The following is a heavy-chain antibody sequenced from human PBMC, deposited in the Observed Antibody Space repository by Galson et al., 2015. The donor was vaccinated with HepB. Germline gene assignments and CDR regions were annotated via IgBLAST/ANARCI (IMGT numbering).Heavy chain of an antibody. CDR2: ISYDGSNK. Sequence: FTFSSYAMHWVRQAPGKGLEWVAVISYDGSNKYYADSVKGRFTISRDNSKNTLYLQMNSLRAEDTAVYYCARDSIGRLDYWGQGTLVTVSS. J-gene: IGHJ4*02. V-gene: IGHV3-30*04. CDR1: FTFSSYA. D-gene: IGHD2-15*01. CDR3: ARDSIGRLDY.